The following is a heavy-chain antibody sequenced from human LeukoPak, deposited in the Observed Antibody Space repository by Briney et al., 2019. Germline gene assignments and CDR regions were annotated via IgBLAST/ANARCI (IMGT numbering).Heavy chain of an antibody. Sequence: GGSLRLSCAASRFTLSNYWMSWVRQPPGKGLEWVANIKQDGSETYYVDSVKGRFTISRDNAKNSLSLQMNSLRAEDTAVYYCARQRGSGCLDYWGQGTLVTVSS. J-gene: IGHJ4*02. CDR2: IKQDGSET. CDR1: RFTLSNYW. CDR3: ARQRGSGCLDY. D-gene: IGHD6-19*01. V-gene: IGHV3-7*01.